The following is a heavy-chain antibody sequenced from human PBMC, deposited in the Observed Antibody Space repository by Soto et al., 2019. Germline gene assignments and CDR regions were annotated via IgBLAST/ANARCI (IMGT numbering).Heavy chain of an antibody. CDR2: IYSGGST. CDR3: ARDGPLGVIVPAAETKSQKNYYYYMDV. J-gene: IGHJ6*03. V-gene: IGHV3-66*01. CDR1: GFTVSSNY. D-gene: IGHD2-2*01. Sequence: PGGSLRLSCAASGFTVSSNYMSWVRQAPGKGLEWVSVIYSGGSTYYADSVKGRFTISRDNSKNTLYLQMNSLRAEDTAVYYCARDGPLGVIVPAAETKSQKNYYYYMDVWGKGTTVTVSS.